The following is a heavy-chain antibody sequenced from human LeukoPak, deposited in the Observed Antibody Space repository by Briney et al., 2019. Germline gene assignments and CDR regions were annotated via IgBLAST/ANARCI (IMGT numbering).Heavy chain of an antibody. CDR2: IYHSGST. CDR3: ARLGPLYHFDY. CDR1: GYSISSGYY. Sequence: PSETLSLTCAVSGYSISSGYYWGWIRQPPGKGLEWIGSIYHSGSTYYNPSLKSRVTISVDTSKNQFSLKLSSVTAADTAVYYCARLGPLYHFDYWGQGTLVTVSS. J-gene: IGHJ4*02. V-gene: IGHV4-38-2*01. D-gene: IGHD2-2*02.